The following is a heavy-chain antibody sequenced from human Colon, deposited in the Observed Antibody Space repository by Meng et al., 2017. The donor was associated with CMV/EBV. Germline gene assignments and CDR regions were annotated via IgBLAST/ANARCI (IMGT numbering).Heavy chain of an antibody. V-gene: IGHV3-74*01. CDR3: ANQMPWNYYHGMDL. Sequence: GGSLRLSCAASGFTFSSYWMHWVRQAPGKGLVWVSRINSDGSSTNYADSVKGRFTVSRDNSKNSLYLQMNSLRAEDTAVYYCANQMPWNYYHGMDLWGQGTTVTVSS. D-gene: IGHD3-10*01. CDR1: GFTFSSYW. CDR2: INSDGSST. J-gene: IGHJ6*02.